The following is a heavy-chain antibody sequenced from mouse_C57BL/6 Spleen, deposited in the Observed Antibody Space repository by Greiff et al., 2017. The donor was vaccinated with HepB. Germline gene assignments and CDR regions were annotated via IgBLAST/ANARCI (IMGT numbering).Heavy chain of an antibody. V-gene: IGHV1-42*01. D-gene: IGHD2-12*01. CDR2: INPSTGGT. J-gene: IGHJ2*01. CDR3: ALYDLGY. CDR1: GYSFTGYY. Sequence: EVQLQQSGPELVKPGASVKISCKASGYSFTGYYMNWVKQSPEKSLEWIGEINPSTGGTTYNQKFKAKATLTVDKSSSTAYMQLKSLTSEDSAVYYCALYDLGYWGQGTTLTVSS.